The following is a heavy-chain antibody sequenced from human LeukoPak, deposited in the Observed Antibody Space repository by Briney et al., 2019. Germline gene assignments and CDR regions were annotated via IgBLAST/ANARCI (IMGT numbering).Heavy chain of an antibody. D-gene: IGHD6-13*01. CDR1: GGSISRGGYY. CDR2: IYYSGST. Sequence: SETLSLTCTVSGGSISRGGYYWSWIRHHPGKGLEWIGDIYYSGSTYYNPSLKSRVTISADTSKNQFSLKLSSVTAADTAVYYCARVNSSSWMGYYYYGMDVWGQGTTVTVSS. V-gene: IGHV4-31*03. CDR3: ARVNSSSWMGYYYYGMDV. J-gene: IGHJ6*02.